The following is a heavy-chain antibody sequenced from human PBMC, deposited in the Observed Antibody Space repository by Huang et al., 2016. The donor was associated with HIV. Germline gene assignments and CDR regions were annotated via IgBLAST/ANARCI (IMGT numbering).Heavy chain of an antibody. CDR2: IREEGGGR. Sequence: EVQLVQSGGGLVQPGKSLTLSCAGAGFKFDFYWISWVRQAPGKGLEWVTNIREEGGGRHYVGPVKGRFTISRDNAKNSVYLQMDSLRVDDTAVYFCARGGSGYDYWGQGSLVTVSS. CDR3: ARGGSGYDY. V-gene: IGHV3-7*01. J-gene: IGHJ4*02. CDR1: GFKFDFYW. D-gene: IGHD5-12*01.